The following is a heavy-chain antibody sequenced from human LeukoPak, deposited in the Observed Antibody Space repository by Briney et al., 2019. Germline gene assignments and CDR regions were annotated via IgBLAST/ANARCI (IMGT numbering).Heavy chain of an antibody. V-gene: IGHV4-39*07. Sequence: SETLSLTCTVSGGSVSDSSYYWGWIRQPPGKGLEWIGSIYYSGSTHYNPSLKSRIIISIDMSKNQFSLKLSSVTAADTAVYYCARDANRGSFDYWGQGTLVTVSS. CDR2: IYYSGST. CDR1: GGSVSDSSYY. CDR3: ARDANRGSFDY. D-gene: IGHD2/OR15-2a*01. J-gene: IGHJ4*02.